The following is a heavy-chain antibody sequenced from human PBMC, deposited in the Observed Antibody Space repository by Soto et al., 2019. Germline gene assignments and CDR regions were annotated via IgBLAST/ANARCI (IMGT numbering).Heavy chain of an antibody. Sequence: SETLSLTCTVSGGSVSSGSYYWSWIRQPPGKGLEWIGYIYYSGSTNYNPSLKSRVTISVDTSKNQFSLKLSSVTAADTAVYYCARGELLFNYFDYWGQGTLVTVSS. D-gene: IGHD3-10*01. CDR2: IYYSGST. V-gene: IGHV4-61*01. CDR1: GGSVSSGSYY. J-gene: IGHJ4*02. CDR3: ARGELLFNYFDY.